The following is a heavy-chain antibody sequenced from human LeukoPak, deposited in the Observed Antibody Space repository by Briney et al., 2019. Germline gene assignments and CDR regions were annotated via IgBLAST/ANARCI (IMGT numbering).Heavy chain of an antibody. V-gene: IGHV3-15*01. Sequence: GGSLRLSCAASGFTFSNAWMSWVRQAPGKGLEWVGRIKSKTDGGTTDYAAPVKGRFTISRDDSKNTLYLQMNSLKTEDTAVYYCTTTPGLVLYYFDYWGQGTLVTVSS. CDR3: TTTPGLVLYYFDY. CDR1: GFTFSNAW. CDR2: IKSKTDGGTT. J-gene: IGHJ4*02.